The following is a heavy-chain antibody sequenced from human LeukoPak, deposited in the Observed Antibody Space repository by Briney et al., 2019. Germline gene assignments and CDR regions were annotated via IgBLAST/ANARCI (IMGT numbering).Heavy chain of an antibody. CDR3: AGTLTRGYYYYYMDV. CDR2: IYTSGST. Sequence: SSETLSLTCTVSGGSISSYYWSWIRQPAGKGLELIGRIYTSGSTNYNPSLKSRVTMSVDTSKNQFSLKLSSVTAADTAVYYCAGTLTRGYYYYYMDVWGKGTTVTVSS. V-gene: IGHV4-4*07. J-gene: IGHJ6*03. D-gene: IGHD1-1*01. CDR1: GGSISSYY.